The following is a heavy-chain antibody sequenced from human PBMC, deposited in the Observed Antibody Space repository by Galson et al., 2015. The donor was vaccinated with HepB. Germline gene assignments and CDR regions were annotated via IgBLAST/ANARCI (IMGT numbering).Heavy chain of an antibody. J-gene: IGHJ4*02. D-gene: IGHD5-18*01. CDR1: GYTFTSYG. V-gene: IGHV1-18*04. CDR3: VLMDTAMVTNY. Sequence: SVKVSCKASGYTFTSYGISWVRQAPGQGLEWMGWISAYNGNTNYAQKLQGRVTMTTDTSTSTAYMELRSLRSDDTAVYYCVLMDTAMVTNYWGQGTLVTVSS. CDR2: ISAYNGNT.